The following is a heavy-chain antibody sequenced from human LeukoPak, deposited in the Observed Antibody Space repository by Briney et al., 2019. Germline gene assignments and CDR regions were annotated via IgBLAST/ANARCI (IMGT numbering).Heavy chain of an antibody. CDR3: AKCSASYGNDALDV. J-gene: IGHJ3*01. D-gene: IGHD3-10*02. V-gene: IGHV3-23*01. CDR1: GFTFTNYA. Sequence: PGGSLRLSCAASGFTFTNYAMNWVRQAPGKGPEWVAFIRGGGAGARYADAAKGRFTISRDNSKNTLYLHMNTLRVGDTATYYCAKCSASYGNDALDVWGQGTVVIVSS. CDR2: IRGGGAGA.